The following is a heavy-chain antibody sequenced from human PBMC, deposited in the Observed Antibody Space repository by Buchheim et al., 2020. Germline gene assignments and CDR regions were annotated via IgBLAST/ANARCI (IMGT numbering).Heavy chain of an antibody. V-gene: IGHV3-23*01. CDR3: AKDLVVDYCDSSGYSYYYYYGMDV. D-gene: IGHD3-22*01. J-gene: IGHJ6*02. CDR2: ISGSGGST. CDR1: GFTFSSYA. Sequence: EVQLLESGGGLVQPGGSLRLSCAASGFTFSSYAMSWVRQAPGKGLEWVSAISGSGGSTYYADSVKGRFTISRDNSKNTLYLQMNSLRAEDTAVYYCAKDLVVDYCDSSGYSYYYYYGMDVWGQGTT.